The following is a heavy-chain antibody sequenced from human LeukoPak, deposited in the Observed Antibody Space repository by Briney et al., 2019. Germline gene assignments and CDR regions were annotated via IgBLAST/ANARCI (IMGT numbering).Heavy chain of an antibody. CDR3: ANYSLVTGYFDY. D-gene: IGHD3-9*01. V-gene: IGHV1-69*01. Sequence: SMKVSCKASGDTFSSYAISWVRQAPGQVLEWMGGIIPMFGTANYAQKFQGRVKITADESTSTAYMELSSLRSEDTAVYYCANYSLVTGYFDYWGQGTLVTVSS. CDR2: IIPMFGTA. J-gene: IGHJ4*02. CDR1: GDTFSSYA.